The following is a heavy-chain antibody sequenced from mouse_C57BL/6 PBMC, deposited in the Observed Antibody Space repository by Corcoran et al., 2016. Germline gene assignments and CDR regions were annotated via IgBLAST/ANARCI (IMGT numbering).Heavy chain of an antibody. V-gene: IGHV9-3*01. CDR3: ARDSSGYLYAMDY. CDR2: INTYSGVP. CDR1: GYTFTTYG. D-gene: IGHD3-2*02. Sequence: QIQLVQSGPELKKPGETVKISCKASGYTFTTYGMSWVKQAPGKGLKWMGWINTYSGVPTYADDFKGRFAFSLETSASTAYLQINNLKNEDTATYFCARDSSGYLYAMDYWGQGTSVTVSS. J-gene: IGHJ4*01.